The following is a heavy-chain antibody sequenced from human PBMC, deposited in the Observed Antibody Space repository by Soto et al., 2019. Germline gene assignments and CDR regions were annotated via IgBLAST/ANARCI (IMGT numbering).Heavy chain of an antibody. V-gene: IGHV3-64D*06. J-gene: IGHJ5*02. CDR3: VYRRYTVQITPP. CDR2: ISSNGDST. CDR1: GFAFSMFS. Sequence: PGGSLRLSCSASGFAFSMFSMHWVRQAPGKGLEYVSGISSNGDSTYYADSVKGRFTIPRDNSKNTLYLQMSSLRAVNTAVYYWVYRRYTVQITPPWGPGALLTVSS. D-gene: IGHD4-17*01.